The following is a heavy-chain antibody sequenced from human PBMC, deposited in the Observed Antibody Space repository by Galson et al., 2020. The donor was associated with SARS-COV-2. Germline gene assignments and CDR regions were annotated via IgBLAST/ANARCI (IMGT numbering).Heavy chain of an antibody. CDR3: ARDSGSYFGYCGMDV. V-gene: IGHV3-30*03. CDR1: GFTFSSYG. J-gene: IGHJ6*02. Sequence: GGSLRLSCAASGFTFSSYGMHWVRQAPGKGLEWVAVISYDGSNKYYADSVKGRFTISRDNSKNTLYLKMNSLRAEDTSVYYCARDSGSYFGYCGMDVWGQGTTVTVSS. CDR2: ISYDGSNK. D-gene: IGHD1-26*01.